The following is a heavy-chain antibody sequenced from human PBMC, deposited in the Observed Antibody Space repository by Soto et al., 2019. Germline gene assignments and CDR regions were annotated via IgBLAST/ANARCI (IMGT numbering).Heavy chain of an antibody. V-gene: IGHV4-34*01. J-gene: IGHJ4*02. CDR3: ARVRYFDWSIDY. CDR1: GGSFSGYY. CDR2: INHSGST. D-gene: IGHD3-9*01. Sequence: SETLSLTCAVYGGSFSGYYWSWIRQPPGKGLEWIGEINHSGSTNYNPSLKSRVTISVDTSKNQFPLKLSSVAAADTAVYYCARVRYFDWSIDYWGQGTLVTVSS.